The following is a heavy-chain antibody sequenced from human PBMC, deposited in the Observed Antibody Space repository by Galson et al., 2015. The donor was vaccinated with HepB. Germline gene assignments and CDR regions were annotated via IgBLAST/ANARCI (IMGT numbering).Heavy chain of an antibody. Sequence: SETLSLTCTVSGGSISSYYWSWIRQPPGKGLEWIGYIYYSGSTNYNPSLKSRVTISVDTSKNQFSLKLSSVTAADTAVYYCAGYCSSTSCYGVGDYWGQGTLVTVSS. CDR2: IYYSGST. V-gene: IGHV4-59*08. D-gene: IGHD2-2*01. CDR3: AGYCSSTSCYGVGDY. CDR1: GGSISSYY. J-gene: IGHJ4*02.